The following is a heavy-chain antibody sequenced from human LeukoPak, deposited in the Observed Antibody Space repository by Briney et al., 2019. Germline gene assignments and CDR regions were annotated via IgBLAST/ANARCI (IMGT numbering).Heavy chain of an antibody. V-gene: IGHV6-1*01. CDR3: AGGIAAGGFDY. CDR1: GDSVPNKNAA. CDR2: TYYRSKWYN. D-gene: IGHD6-13*01. J-gene: IGHJ4*02. Sequence: TSQTLSLTCAISGDSVPNKNAAWNWIRQSPLRGLEWLGRTYYRSKWYNEYAVSVKSRIAINPDAPKNQFSLQLNSVTPEDTAVYYCAGGIAAGGFDYWGQGTLVTVSS.